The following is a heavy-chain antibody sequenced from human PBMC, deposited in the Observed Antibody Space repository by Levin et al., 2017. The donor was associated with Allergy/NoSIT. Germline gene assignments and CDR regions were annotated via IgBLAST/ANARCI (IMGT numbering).Heavy chain of an antibody. D-gene: IGHD6-13*01. Sequence: GGSLRLSCAASGFTFDDYAMHWVRQAPGKGLEWVSGISWNSGSIGYADSVKGRFTISRDNAKNSLYLQMNSLRAEDTALYYCAKARIAAAVSGWFDPWGQGTLVTVSS. J-gene: IGHJ5*02. V-gene: IGHV3-9*01. CDR2: ISWNSGSI. CDR3: AKARIAAAVSGWFDP. CDR1: GFTFDDYA.